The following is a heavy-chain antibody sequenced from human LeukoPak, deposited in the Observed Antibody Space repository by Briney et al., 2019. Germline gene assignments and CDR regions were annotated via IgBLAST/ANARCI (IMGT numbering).Heavy chain of an antibody. CDR1: GFTFSRNW. CDR2: IKQDGSDK. Sequence: GGSLRLSCAASGFTFSRNWMSWVRQAPGSGLEWVANIKQDGSDKYYVDSVEGRFTISRDNAKTSLFLQMNSLRAEDTAVYYCAREVYGDNYFDYWGQGTLVTVAS. CDR3: AREVYGDNYFDY. D-gene: IGHD4-17*01. J-gene: IGHJ4*02. V-gene: IGHV3-7*03.